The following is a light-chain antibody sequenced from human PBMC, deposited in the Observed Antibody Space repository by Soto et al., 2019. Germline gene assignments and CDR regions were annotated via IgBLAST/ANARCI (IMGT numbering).Light chain of an antibody. J-gene: IGKJ1*01. Sequence: DIQMTQSPYSVSASVVDRVTINFRASQDISSWLAWYQQKPGKAPELLIYDASILQSGVPSRFSGSGSGTDFTLTITSLKPEDVATYFCQQANSFPWTFGQGTKVDIK. V-gene: IGKV1-12*01. CDR1: QDISSW. CDR2: DAS. CDR3: QQANSFPWT.